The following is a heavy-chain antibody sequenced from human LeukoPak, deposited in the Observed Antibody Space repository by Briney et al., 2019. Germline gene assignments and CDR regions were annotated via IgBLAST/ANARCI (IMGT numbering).Heavy chain of an antibody. Sequence: SETLSLTRTVSGGSVSSGSYYWSWIRQPPGKGLEWIGYIYYSGSTDYNPSLKSRVTISVDTSKNQFSLKLSSVTAADTAVYYCARDIRWSSSWYYYGMDVWGRGTTVTVSS. J-gene: IGHJ6*02. D-gene: IGHD6-13*01. CDR2: IYYSGST. V-gene: IGHV4-61*01. CDR1: GGSVSSGSYY. CDR3: ARDIRWSSSWYYYGMDV.